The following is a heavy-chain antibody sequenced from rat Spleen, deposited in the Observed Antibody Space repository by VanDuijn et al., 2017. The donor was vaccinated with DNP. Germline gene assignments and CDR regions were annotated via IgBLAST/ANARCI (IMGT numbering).Heavy chain of an antibody. V-gene: IGHV5-31*01. CDR1: EFTFNNYW. Sequence: EVQLVESGGDLVRPGRSLKLSCVASEFTFNNYWMTWFRQAPGKGLEWVASITSRGGSTYYPDSVKGRFTISRDNAKSTLYLQMNSLRSEDMATYYCARWYNSGYSFDFWGQGVMVTVSS. J-gene: IGHJ2*01. CDR3: ARWYNSGYSFDF. D-gene: IGHD4-3*01. CDR2: ITSRGGST.